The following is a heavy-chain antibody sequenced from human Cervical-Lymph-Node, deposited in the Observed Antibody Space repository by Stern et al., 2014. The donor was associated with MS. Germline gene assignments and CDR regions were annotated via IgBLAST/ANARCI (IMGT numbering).Heavy chain of an antibody. Sequence: QLQLQDSGPGLVKPSQTLSLTCTVSGGSISIGAYYWSWVRQHPGKGLEWIGYIYFTGSTYYNPSLKSRVTLSVDTSKNQLSLKLRSGDGAETAGYYCAKWGFGQFQEVEDWGQGTLVTVSS. D-gene: IGHD3-10*01. J-gene: IGHJ4*02. V-gene: IGHV4-31*03. CDR2: IYFTGST. CDR3: AKWGFGQFQEVED. CDR1: GGSISIGAYY.